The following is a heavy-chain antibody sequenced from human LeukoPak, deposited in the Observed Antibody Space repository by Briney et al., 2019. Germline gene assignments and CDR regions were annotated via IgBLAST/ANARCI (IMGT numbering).Heavy chain of an antibody. J-gene: IGHJ4*02. D-gene: IGHD6-19*01. CDR2: INPNSGGT. CDR1: GYTFTGYY. Sequence: ASVKVSCKAPGYTFTGYYMHWVRQAPGQGLEWMGWINPNSGGTNYAQKFQGRVTMTRDTSISTAYMELSRLRSDDTAVYYCARGGDSSGPGKFDYWGQGTLVTVSS. V-gene: IGHV1-2*02. CDR3: ARGGDSSGPGKFDY.